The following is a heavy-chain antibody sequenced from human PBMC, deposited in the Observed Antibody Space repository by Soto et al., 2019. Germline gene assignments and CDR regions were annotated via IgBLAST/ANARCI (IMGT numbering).Heavy chain of an antibody. J-gene: IGHJ6*02. V-gene: IGHV1-69*01. CDR1: GGIFTNNA. D-gene: IGHD5-18*01. Sequence: QVQVVQSGAEVKKPGSSVKVSCKVSGGIFTNNAISWVRQAPGQGLEWLGGVIPLFDTAYYAQIFRGRLRLSADGATTSAYMELSGRTSADTAVFFCATGGHNDGYNFYPGMDVWGQGTTVPVS. CDR2: VIPLFDTA. CDR3: ATGGHNDGYNFYPGMDV.